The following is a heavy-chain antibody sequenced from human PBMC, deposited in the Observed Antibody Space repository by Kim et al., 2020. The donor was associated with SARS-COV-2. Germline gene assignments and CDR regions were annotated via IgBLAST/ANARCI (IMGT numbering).Heavy chain of an antibody. CDR1: GGSFSGYY. CDR2: INHSGST. Sequence: SETLSLTCAVYGGSFSGYYWSWIRQPPGKGLEWIGEINHSGSTNYNPSLKSRVTISVDTSKNQFSLKLSSVTAADTAVYYCARGFRYSSSWYAPHPRWFDPWGQGTLVTVSS. D-gene: IGHD6-13*01. J-gene: IGHJ5*02. CDR3: ARGFRYSSSWYAPHPRWFDP. V-gene: IGHV4-34*01.